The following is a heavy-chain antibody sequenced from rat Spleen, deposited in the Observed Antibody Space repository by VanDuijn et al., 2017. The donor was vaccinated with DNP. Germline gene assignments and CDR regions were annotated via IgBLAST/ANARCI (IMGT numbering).Heavy chain of an antibody. CDR1: GLTFSNSG. CDR2: IATTSGST. CDR3: AKNSGYYFDY. J-gene: IGHJ2*01. V-gene: IGHV5-19*01. D-gene: IGHD4-3*01. Sequence: EVQLVESGGGLVQPGRSLKLSCAASGLTFSNSGMHWIRQAPTKGLEWVATIATTSGSTYYRDSVKGRFTVSRDDAKSSLYLEMNSLRSDDTATYYCAKNSGYYFDYWGQGVMVTVSS.